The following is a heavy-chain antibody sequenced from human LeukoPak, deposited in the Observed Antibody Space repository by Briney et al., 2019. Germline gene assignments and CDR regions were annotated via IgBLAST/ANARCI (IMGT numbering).Heavy chain of an antibody. J-gene: IGHJ4*02. V-gene: IGHV3-64*01. CDR3: ARDFGLTGKVDY. CDR2: ISSNGGST. D-gene: IGHD1-20*01. Sequence: PGGSLRLSCAASGFTFSRYAMHWVRQAPGKGLESVSAISSNGGSTYYANSVKGRFTISRDNSKNTLYLQMGGLRAEDLAVYYCARDFGLTGKVDYWGQGTLVTVSS. CDR1: GFTFSRYA.